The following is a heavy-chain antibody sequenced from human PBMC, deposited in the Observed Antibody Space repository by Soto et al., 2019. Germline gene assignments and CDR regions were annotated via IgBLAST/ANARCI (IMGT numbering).Heavy chain of an antibody. CDR2: ISAHNGNT. CDR1: GYTFTSYG. V-gene: IGHV1-18*01. D-gene: IGHD1-1*01. CDR3: ARGRYGDY. J-gene: IGHJ4*02. Sequence: QVHLVQSGAEVKKPGALVKVSCMGSGYTFTSYGITWVRQAPGQGLEWMGWISAHNGNTDYAQKLQGRVTVTRDTSTSTAYMELRSLRSDDTAVYYCARGRYGDYWGQGALVTVSS.